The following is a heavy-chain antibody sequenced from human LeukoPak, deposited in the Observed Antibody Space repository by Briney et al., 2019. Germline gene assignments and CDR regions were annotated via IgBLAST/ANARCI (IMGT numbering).Heavy chain of an antibody. Sequence: GGSLRLSCAASGFTFSDFTMNWVRQAPGRGLEWVSYINTGSTTIYYADSVKGRFTTSRDNAKNSLYLQMNSLGVEDTAVYYCARDVKYSPHASDYWGQGTLVTVSS. V-gene: IGHV3-48*04. CDR2: INTGSTTI. CDR1: GFTFSDFT. D-gene: IGHD3-16*01. CDR3: ARDVKYSPHASDY. J-gene: IGHJ4*02.